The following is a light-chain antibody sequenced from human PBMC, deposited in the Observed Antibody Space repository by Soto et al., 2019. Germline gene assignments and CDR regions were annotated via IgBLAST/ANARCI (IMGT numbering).Light chain of an antibody. CDR2: SNT. CDR1: SSSVGVGYD. V-gene: IGLV1-40*01. Sequence: QSVLTQPPSVSGAPGQRVTISCTGSSSSVGVGYDVHWYQHLPGTAPKLLIFSNTNRPSGVPDRFSGSKSGTSVSLAIAGLQAEDEGDYYCQSYDNILSAVVFGGGTKLTVL. J-gene: IGLJ2*01. CDR3: QSYDNILSAVV.